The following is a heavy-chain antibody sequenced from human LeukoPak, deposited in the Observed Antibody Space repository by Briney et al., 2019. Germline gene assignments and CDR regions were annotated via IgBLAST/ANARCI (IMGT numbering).Heavy chain of an antibody. CDR3: ARELFYGGNSYGTKDYYYYYMDV. Sequence: SGGSLRLSCAVSGFTVSTNSMSWVRQAPGKGLEWVSFIYSGVTHYSDSVKGRFTISRDNAKNSLYLQMNSLRAEDTAVYYCARELFYGGNSYGTKDYYYYYMDVWGKGTTVTVSS. CDR2: IYSGVT. V-gene: IGHV3-53*01. D-gene: IGHD4-23*01. CDR1: GFTVSTNS. J-gene: IGHJ6*03.